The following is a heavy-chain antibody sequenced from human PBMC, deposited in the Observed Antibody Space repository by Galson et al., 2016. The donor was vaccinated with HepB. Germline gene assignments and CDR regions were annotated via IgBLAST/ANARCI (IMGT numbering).Heavy chain of an antibody. CDR1: GYIFSSYG. V-gene: IGHV1-18*01. D-gene: IGHD1-26*01. CDR3: ARVGTTRDFDY. CDR2: IRDDIGST. Sequence: SVKVSCKASGYIFSSYGISWVRQAPGQGLEWMGWIRDDIGSTDYAQKFQGRVAMTTDTSTSTAYMELGSLRSDDTAVYYCARVGTTRDFDYWGQGTLVTVSS. J-gene: IGHJ4*02.